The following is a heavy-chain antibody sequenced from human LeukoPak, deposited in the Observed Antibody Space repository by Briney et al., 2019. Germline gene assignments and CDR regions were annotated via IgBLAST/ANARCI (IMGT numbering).Heavy chain of an antibody. D-gene: IGHD6-6*01. V-gene: IGHV1-2*02. CDR3: ARAVAARPNFDY. CDR1: GYTFTGYC. CDR2: INPNSGGT. J-gene: IGHJ4*02. Sequence: RASVKVSCKASGYTFTGYCMHWVRQAPGQGVEWMGWINPNSGGTNYAQKFQGRVTMTRDTSISTAYMELSRLRSDDTAVYYCARAVAARPNFDYWGQGTLVTVSS.